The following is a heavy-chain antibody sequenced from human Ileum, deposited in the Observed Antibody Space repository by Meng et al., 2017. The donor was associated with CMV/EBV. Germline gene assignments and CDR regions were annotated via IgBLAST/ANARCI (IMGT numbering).Heavy chain of an antibody. Sequence: FTFSSYAMSWVRQAPGKGLEWVSAISGSGGSTYYADSVKGRFTISRDNSKNTLYLQMNSLRAEDTAVYYCAKDSQYDFWSGYYTGDYWGQGTLVTVSS. CDR1: FTFSSYA. CDR2: ISGSGGST. D-gene: IGHD3-3*01. J-gene: IGHJ4*02. V-gene: IGHV3-23*01. CDR3: AKDSQYDFWSGYYTGDY.